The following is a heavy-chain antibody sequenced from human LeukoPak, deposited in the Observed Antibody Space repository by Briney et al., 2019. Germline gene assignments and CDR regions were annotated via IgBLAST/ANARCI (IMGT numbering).Heavy chain of an antibody. CDR2: INAGNGNT. D-gene: IGHD3-10*01. Sequence: ASVTVSCKASGYTFTSYAMHWVRQAPGQRLEWMGWINAGNGNTKYSQKFQGRVTITRDTSASTAYMELSSLRSEDTAVYYCARGYYYGSGTYEFGFDNWGQGTLVTVSS. CDR1: GYTFTSYA. V-gene: IGHV1-3*01. CDR3: ARGYYYGSGTYEFGFDN. J-gene: IGHJ4*02.